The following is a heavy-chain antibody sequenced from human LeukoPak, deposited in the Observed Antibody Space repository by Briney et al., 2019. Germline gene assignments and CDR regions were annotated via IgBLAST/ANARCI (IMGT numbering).Heavy chain of an antibody. Sequence: SETLSLTCTVSGGSISGYYWSWIRQPPGKGLEWIGENNHSGSTNYNPSLKSRVTISVDTSKNQFSLKLSSVTAADTAVYYCARGAPITMVRGVISRYYYYYYMDVWGKGTTVTISS. CDR3: ARGAPITMVRGVISRYYYYYYMDV. CDR2: NNHSGST. J-gene: IGHJ6*03. CDR1: GGSISGYY. D-gene: IGHD3-10*01. V-gene: IGHV4-34*01.